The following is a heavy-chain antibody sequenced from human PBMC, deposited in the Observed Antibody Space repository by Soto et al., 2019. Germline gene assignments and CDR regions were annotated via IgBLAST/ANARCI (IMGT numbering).Heavy chain of an antibody. CDR3: ARSRVVTFGGVILDY. V-gene: IGHV6-1*01. Sequence: SQTLSLTCATSGDSVSSNSAAWNWIRQSPSRGLEWLGRTYYRSKWYNDYAVSVKSRITINPDTSKNQFSLQLNSVTPEDTAVYYCARSRVVTFGGVILDYWGQGTLVTVSS. J-gene: IGHJ4*02. CDR2: TYYRSKWYN. D-gene: IGHD3-16*01. CDR1: GDSVSSNSAA.